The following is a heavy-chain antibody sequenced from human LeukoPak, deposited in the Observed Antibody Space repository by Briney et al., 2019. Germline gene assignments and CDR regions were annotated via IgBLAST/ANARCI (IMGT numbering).Heavy chain of an antibody. CDR2: IKEDGSEK. CDR1: GFTFSSYW. CDR3: ARATTVTTPKSLYFDGMDV. D-gene: IGHD4-17*01. Sequence: PGGSLRLSCVASGFTFSSYWMTWVRQAPGKGLEWVANIKEDGSEKNYVDSVKGRFSISRDNAKKSLYLQMNSLRAEDTAVYYCARATTVTTPKSLYFDGMDVWGKGPTVTAS. J-gene: IGHJ6*04. V-gene: IGHV3-7*03.